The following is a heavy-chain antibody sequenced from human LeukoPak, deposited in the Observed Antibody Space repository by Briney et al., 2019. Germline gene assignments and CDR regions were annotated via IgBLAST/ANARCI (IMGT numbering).Heavy chain of an antibody. Sequence: PGGSLRLSCAASGFTFNNYDMHWVRQAPSKGLEWVAVISYDGSKKYYTDSVKGRFTISRDISKNTLYLQMNSLRAEDTAVYYCARDGSHYLPSNWFDPWGQGTLVTVSS. CDR3: ARDGSHYLPSNWFDP. J-gene: IGHJ5*02. D-gene: IGHD3-22*01. CDR2: ISYDGSKK. V-gene: IGHV3-30*03. CDR1: GFTFNNYD.